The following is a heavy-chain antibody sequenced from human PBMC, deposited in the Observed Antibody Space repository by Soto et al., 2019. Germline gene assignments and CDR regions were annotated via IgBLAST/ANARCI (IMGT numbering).Heavy chain of an antibody. Sequence: ASVKVSCKASGYTFTSYGISWVRQAPGQGLEWMGWISAYNGNTNYAQKLQGRVTMTTDTSTSTAYMELRSLRSDDTAVYYCARDLRVAVAGPPGYWGQGTLVTV. V-gene: IGHV1-18*04. J-gene: IGHJ4*02. D-gene: IGHD6-19*01. CDR2: ISAYNGNT. CDR3: ARDLRVAVAGPPGY. CDR1: GYTFTSYG.